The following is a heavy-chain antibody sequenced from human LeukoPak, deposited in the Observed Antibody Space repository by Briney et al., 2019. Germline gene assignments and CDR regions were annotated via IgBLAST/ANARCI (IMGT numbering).Heavy chain of an antibody. CDR1: GFTFSSYT. V-gene: IGHV3-23*01. CDR3: AKDGGLWVSAHWGDS. Sequence: GGSLRLSCAASGFTFSSYTMSWVRQAPGKGLEWVSTITTSDGNTYYADSMKGRFTVSRDNSKNTLFLQMNSLRAEDTAVYYCAKDGGLWVSAHWGDSWGRGTLVTVSS. CDR2: ITTSDGNT. J-gene: IGHJ4*02. D-gene: IGHD7-27*01.